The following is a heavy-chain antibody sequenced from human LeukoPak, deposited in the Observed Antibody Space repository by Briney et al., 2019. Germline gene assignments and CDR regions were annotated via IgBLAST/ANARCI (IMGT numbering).Heavy chain of an antibody. CDR3: ARDFEPLTTGEVPLDY. J-gene: IGHJ4*02. CDR1: GGTFSSYA. D-gene: IGHD2-8*02. V-gene: IGHV1-69*05. Sequence: GSSVKVSCKASGGTFSSYAISWVRQAPGQGLEWMGRIIPIFGTANYAQKFQGRVTITTDESTSTAYMELSSLGSEDTAVYYCARDFEPLTTGEVPLDYWGQGTLATVSS. CDR2: IIPIFGTA.